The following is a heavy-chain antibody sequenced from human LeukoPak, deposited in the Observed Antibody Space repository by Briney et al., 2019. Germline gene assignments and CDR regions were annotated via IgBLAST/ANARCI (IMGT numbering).Heavy chain of an antibody. V-gene: IGHV3-7*01. CDR3: ARGDTGYYFDY. Sequence: GGSLRLSCAASGFTFSSYWMSWVRQAPGKGLEWVANIKQDGSEKYYVDSVKGRFTISRDNAKNSLYLQMNSLRAEDTAVYSCARGDTGYYFDYWGQGTLVTVSS. CDR1: GFTFSSYW. J-gene: IGHJ4*02. D-gene: IGHD5-18*01. CDR2: IKQDGSEK.